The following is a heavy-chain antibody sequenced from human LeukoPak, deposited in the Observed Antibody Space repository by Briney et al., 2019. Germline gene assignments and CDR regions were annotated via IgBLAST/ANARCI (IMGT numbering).Heavy chain of an antibody. CDR1: GFTFSRHS. D-gene: IGHD3-22*01. CDR2: ISSSSSYI. Sequence: PGGSLRLSCAASGFTFSRHSINWVRQAPGKGLEWVSSISSSSSYIYYADSVKGRFTISRDNAKNSLYLQMNSLRAEDTAVYYCAKAPYYYDSSGYYPFDYWGQETLVTVSS. CDR3: AKAPYYYDSSGYYPFDY. V-gene: IGHV3-21*04. J-gene: IGHJ4*02.